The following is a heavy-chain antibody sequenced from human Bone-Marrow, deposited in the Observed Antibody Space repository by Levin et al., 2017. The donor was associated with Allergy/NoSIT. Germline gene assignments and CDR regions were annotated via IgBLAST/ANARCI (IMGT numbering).Heavy chain of an antibody. D-gene: IGHD1/OR15-1a*01. Sequence: SQTLSLTCPVSGGSISGGGYYWCWLRQHPGKGLAWIGCISYIGSTHYNPSLKSRVTKSADTSDKQFSLKMSSVTAADTAVFYCARGTFHGASDAFDVWGQGTIVTVSS. V-gene: IGHV4-31*02. CDR3: ARGTFHGASDAFDV. CDR2: ISYIGST. J-gene: IGHJ3*01. CDR1: GGSISGGGYY.